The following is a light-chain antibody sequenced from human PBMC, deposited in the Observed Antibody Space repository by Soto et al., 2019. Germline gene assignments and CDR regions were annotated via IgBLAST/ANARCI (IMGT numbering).Light chain of an antibody. J-gene: IGLJ3*02. V-gene: IGLV8-61*01. CDR3: VLYVGSGIWV. Sequence: QAVVTQEPSFSVSPGGTVTLTCGLSSGSVSTSNYPSWYQQTPGQTPRTLVYSTNTRSSGVPDRFSGSILGNKAALTITGAQAEDESDYYCVLYVGSGIWVFGGGTKVTVL. CDR1: SGSVSTSNY. CDR2: STN.